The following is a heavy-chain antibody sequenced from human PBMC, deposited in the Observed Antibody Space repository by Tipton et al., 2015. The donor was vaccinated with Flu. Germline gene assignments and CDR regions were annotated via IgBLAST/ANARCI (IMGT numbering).Heavy chain of an antibody. CDR1: GDSMSSYY. V-gene: IGHV4-4*07. D-gene: IGHD4-17*01. Sequence: TLSLTCTVSGDSMSSYYWSWIRQSAGKGLEWIGRIYASGSTTYNPSLKSRVSMSLDTSKNQFSLKVSSVTAADTAVYYCASTSNYGRRIEPDFDSWGQGTLVTVSS. J-gene: IGHJ4*02. CDR2: IYASGST. CDR3: ASTSNYGRRIEPDFDS.